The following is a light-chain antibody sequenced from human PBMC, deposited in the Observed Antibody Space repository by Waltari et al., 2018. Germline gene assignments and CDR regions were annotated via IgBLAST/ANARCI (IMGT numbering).Light chain of an antibody. Sequence: EIVMTQSPVTLSVSPGERATLSCRASQIVDNRVAWYQQKPGQSPRLLVYDVSTRATGIPDRFSGSGSGTEFTFIISSLEPEDAAVYFCQQETNWSLTFGGGTKVEIK. V-gene: IGKV3D-15*01. CDR2: DVS. CDR3: QQETNWSLT. J-gene: IGKJ4*01. CDR1: QIVDNR.